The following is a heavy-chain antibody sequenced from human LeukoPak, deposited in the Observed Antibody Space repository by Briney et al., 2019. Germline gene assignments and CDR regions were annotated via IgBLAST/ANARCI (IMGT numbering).Heavy chain of an antibody. CDR1: GFTFSSYW. D-gene: IGHD4-17*01. CDR2: ISYDGSNK. Sequence: PGGSLRLSCAASGFTFSSYWMHWVRQAPGKGLEWVAVISYDGSNKYYADSVKGRFTISRDNSKNTLYLQMNSLRAEDTAVYYCARDVDYGDPLDYWGQGTLVTVSS. J-gene: IGHJ4*02. CDR3: ARDVDYGDPLDY. V-gene: IGHV3-30*03.